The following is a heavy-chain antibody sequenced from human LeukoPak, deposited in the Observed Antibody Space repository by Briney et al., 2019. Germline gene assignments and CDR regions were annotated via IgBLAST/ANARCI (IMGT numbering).Heavy chain of an antibody. CDR3: ARANYGLDY. CDR1: GFTFSDYY. D-gene: IGHD3-10*01. J-gene: IGHJ4*02. CDR2: INGPGSTI. V-gene: IGHV3-11*01. Sequence: GGSLRLSCAASGFTFSDYYMSWIRQAPGKGLEWVSYINGPGSTISYADSVKGRFAISRDNAKNSLYLQLNSLRAEDTAVYYCARANYGLDYWGQGTLVTVSS.